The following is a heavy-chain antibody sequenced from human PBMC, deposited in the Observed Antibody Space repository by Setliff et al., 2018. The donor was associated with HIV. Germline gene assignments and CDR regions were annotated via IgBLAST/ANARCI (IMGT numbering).Heavy chain of an antibody. V-gene: IGHV4-4*09. Sequence: PSETLSLTCTVSGGSISSYYWSWIRQPPGKGLEWIGYIDNSGSTNHNPSLKSRVTISVDTSKNQLSLKLNSVTAADTAVYYCARTRSGTYYGEMNWFDPWGQGILVTVSS. CDR1: GGSISSYY. CDR2: IDNSGST. CDR3: ARTRSGTYYGEMNWFDP. J-gene: IGHJ5*02. D-gene: IGHD3-10*01.